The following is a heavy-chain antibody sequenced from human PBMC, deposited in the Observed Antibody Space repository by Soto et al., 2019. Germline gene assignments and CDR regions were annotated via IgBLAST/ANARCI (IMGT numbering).Heavy chain of an antibody. V-gene: IGHV3-23*01. J-gene: IGHJ5*02. CDR1: GFTFSSYA. D-gene: IGHD3-3*01. CDR2: ISGSGGST. Sequence: PGGSLRLSCAASGFTFSSYAMSWVRQAPGKGLEWVSAISGSGGSTYYADSVKGRFTISRDNSKNTLYLQMNSLRAEDTAVYYCAKLVYDFWSGYYLDPWGQGTLVTVSS. CDR3: AKLVYDFWSGYYLDP.